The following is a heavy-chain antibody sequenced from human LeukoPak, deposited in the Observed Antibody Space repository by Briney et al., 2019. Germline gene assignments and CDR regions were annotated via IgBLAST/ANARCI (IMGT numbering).Heavy chain of an antibody. J-gene: IGHJ4*02. D-gene: IGHD6-19*01. V-gene: IGHV3-23*01. CDR1: GFTFSSYA. Sequence: GGSLRLSCAASGFTFSSYAMSWVRQAPGKGLEWVSAITASGGYTYYADSVKGRLTISRDNSKDTLYLQMDSLRAEDTAVYYCAKEDIAVAGTLDYWGQGTLVTVSS. CDR2: ITASGGYT. CDR3: AKEDIAVAGTLDY.